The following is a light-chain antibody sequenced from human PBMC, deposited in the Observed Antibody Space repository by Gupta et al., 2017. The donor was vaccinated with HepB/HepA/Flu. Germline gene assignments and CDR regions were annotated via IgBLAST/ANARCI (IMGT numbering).Light chain of an antibody. J-gene: IGKJ2*01. CDR2: AAS. CDR3: QQRDSTPYT. CDR1: QSISSY. V-gene: IGKV1-39*01. Sequence: DIQMTQSPSSLSASVGDRVTITCRASQSISSYLNWYQQKPGKAPKLLIYAASSLKSGVPSRFSGSGSGTDFTLTISRLQPEDFATYYCQQRDSTPYTFGQGTKMEIK.